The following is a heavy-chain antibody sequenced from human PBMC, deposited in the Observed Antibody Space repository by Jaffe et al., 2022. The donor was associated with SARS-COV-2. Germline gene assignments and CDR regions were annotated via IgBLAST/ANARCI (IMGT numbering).Heavy chain of an antibody. CDR3: ATMLETGRTGRSFNI. Sequence: EVQLVESGGGLVQPGGSLRLSCAASGFTFSSYSMNWVRQAPGKGLEWVSYISSYRSTIYYADSVKGRFTISRDNAKNSLFLQMNSLRPEDTAVYYCATMLETGRTGRSFNIWGQGTMVTVSS. CDR1: GFTFSSYS. CDR2: ISSYRSTI. J-gene: IGHJ3*02. V-gene: IGHV3-48*04. D-gene: IGHD1-1*01.